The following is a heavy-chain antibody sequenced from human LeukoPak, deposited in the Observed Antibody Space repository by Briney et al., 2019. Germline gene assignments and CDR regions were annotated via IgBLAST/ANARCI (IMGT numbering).Heavy chain of an antibody. Sequence: GESLKISCKGSGYSFTNYWIAWVRQMPGKGLEWMGRIDPSDSYTNYSPSFQGHVTISADKSISTAYLQWSSLKASDTAMYYCASVYCSSTSCSRDWFDPWGQGTLVTVSS. CDR3: ASVYCSSTSCSRDWFDP. D-gene: IGHD2-2*01. CDR2: IDPSDSYT. CDR1: GYSFTNYW. J-gene: IGHJ5*02. V-gene: IGHV5-10-1*01.